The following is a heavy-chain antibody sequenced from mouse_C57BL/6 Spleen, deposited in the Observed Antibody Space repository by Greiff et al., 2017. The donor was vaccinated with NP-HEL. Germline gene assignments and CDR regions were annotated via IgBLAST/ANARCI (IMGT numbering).Heavy chain of an antibody. CDR2: FYPGSGSI. D-gene: IGHD1-1*01. Sequence: QVQLQQSGAELVKPGASVKLSCKASGYTFTEYTIHWVKQRSGQGLEWIGWFYPGSGSIKYNEKFKDKATLTADKSSSTGYMELSRLTSEDSAVYFCARHEDSGYGSSYAWFAYWGQGTLVTVSA. CDR3: ARHEDSGYGSSYAWFAY. J-gene: IGHJ3*01. V-gene: IGHV1-62-2*01. CDR1: GYTFTEYT.